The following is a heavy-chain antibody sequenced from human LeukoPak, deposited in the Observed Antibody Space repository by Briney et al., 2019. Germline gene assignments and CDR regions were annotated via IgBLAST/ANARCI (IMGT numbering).Heavy chain of an antibody. CDR3: AKVPWSSSGSDY. Sequence: GGSLRLSCAASGFTFSSYDMSWVRQAPGKGLEWVSGIKKSGGGTYYADSVKGRFTMSRDNSKNTLFLQMNSLRAEDTAVYYCAKVPWSSSGSDYWGQGTLVTVSS. CDR2: IKKSGGGT. D-gene: IGHD6-19*01. J-gene: IGHJ4*02. V-gene: IGHV3-23*01. CDR1: GFTFSSYD.